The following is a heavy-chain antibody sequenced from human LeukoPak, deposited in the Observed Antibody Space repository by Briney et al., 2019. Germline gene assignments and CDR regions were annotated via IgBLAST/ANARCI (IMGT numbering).Heavy chain of an antibody. CDR3: ARDASGGRWSDP. J-gene: IGHJ5*02. Sequence: GGSLRLSCAASGFTFSSYWMHWVRQAPGKGLVWVSRINSDGSSTSYADSVKGRFTVSRENAKNSLYLQMNSLRAGDTAVYYCARDASGGRWSDPWGQGTLVTVSS. CDR1: GFTFSSYW. CDR2: INSDGSST. V-gene: IGHV3-74*01. D-gene: IGHD4-23*01.